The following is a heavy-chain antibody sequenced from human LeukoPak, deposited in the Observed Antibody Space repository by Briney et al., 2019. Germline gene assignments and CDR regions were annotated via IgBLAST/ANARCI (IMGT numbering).Heavy chain of an antibody. CDR3: AREYCGGDCPSTMGYYGMDV. D-gene: IGHD2-21*02. CDR1: GFTFSSYA. Sequence: GGSLRLSCAASGFTFSSYAMHWVRQAPGKGLEWVAVISYDGSNKYYADSVKGRFTISRDNSKNTLYLQMNSLRAEDTAVYYCAREYCGGDCPSTMGYYGMDVWGQGTTVTVSS. CDR2: ISYDGSNK. V-gene: IGHV3-30*04. J-gene: IGHJ6*02.